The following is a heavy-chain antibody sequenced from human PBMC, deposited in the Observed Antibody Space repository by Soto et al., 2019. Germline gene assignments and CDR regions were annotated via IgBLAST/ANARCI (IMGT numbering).Heavy chain of an antibody. Sequence: ASVKVSCKASGYTFTSYGISWVRQAPGQGLEGMGWISAYNGNTNYAQKLQGRVTMTTDTSTSTAYMELRSLRSDDTAVYYCARDLAPEYLLGAEFRMSEVDDSWGQGTLVTVSS. J-gene: IGHJ4*02. V-gene: IGHV1-18*01. CDR2: ISAYNGNT. D-gene: IGHD3-10*01. CDR3: ARDLAPEYLLGAEFRMSEVDDS. CDR1: GYTFTSYG.